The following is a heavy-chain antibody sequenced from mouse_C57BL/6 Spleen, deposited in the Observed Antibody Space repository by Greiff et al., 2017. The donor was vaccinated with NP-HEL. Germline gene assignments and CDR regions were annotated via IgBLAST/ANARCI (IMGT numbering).Heavy chain of an antibody. CDR3: ARRDYSNYDWFAY. Sequence: VQLQQPGAELVKPGASVKLSCKASGYTFTSYWMHWVKQRPGRGLEWIGRIDPNSGGTKYTETFKSKATLTVDKPSSTAYMQLSSLTSEDSAVYYCARRDYSNYDWFAYWGQGTLVTVSA. D-gene: IGHD2-5*01. CDR2: IDPNSGGT. J-gene: IGHJ3*01. CDR1: GYTFTSYW. V-gene: IGHV1-72*01.